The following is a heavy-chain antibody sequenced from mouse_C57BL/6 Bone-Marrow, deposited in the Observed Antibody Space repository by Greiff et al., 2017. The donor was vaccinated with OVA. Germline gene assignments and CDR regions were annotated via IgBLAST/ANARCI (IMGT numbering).Heavy chain of an antibody. V-gene: IGHV1-59*01. CDR2: IDPSDSYT. Sequence: VQLKQPGAELVRPGTSVKLSCKASGYTFTSYWMHWVKQRPGQGLEWIGVIDPSDSYTNYNQKFKGKATLTVDTSSSTAYMQLSSLTSEDSAVYYCARETTDFDYWGQGTTLTVSS. D-gene: IGHD1-1*01. J-gene: IGHJ2*01. CDR1: GYTFTSYW. CDR3: ARETTDFDY.